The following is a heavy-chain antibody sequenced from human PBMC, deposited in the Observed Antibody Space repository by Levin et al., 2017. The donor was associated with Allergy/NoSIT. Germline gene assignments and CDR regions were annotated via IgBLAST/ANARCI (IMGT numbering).Heavy chain of an antibody. CDR1: GGTFSSYA. CDR3: ARGEATTVTGGGNWFDP. J-gene: IGHJ5*02. D-gene: IGHD4-17*01. CDR2: IIPIFGTA. V-gene: IGHV1-69*06. Sequence: KISCKASGGTFSSYAISWVRQAPGQGLEWMGGIIPIFGTANYAQKFQGRVTITADKSTSTAYMELSSLRSEDTAVYYCARGEATTVTGGGNWFDPWGQGTLVTVSS.